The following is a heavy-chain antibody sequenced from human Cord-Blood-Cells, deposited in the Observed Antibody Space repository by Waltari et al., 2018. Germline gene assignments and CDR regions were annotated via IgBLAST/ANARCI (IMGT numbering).Heavy chain of an antibody. V-gene: IGHV3-33*01. CDR3: ARDGPFYGSGSYYFDY. CDR1: GFTFSSYG. CDR2: IWYDGSNK. J-gene: IGHJ4*02. Sequence: QVQLVESGGGVVQPGRSLRLSCAASGFTFSSYGMHWVRQAPGKGLEWVAVIWYDGSNKYYADSVKGRFTISRDNSKNTLYLQMNSLRAEDTAVYYCARDGPFYGSGSYYFDYWGQGTLVTVSS. D-gene: IGHD3-10*01.